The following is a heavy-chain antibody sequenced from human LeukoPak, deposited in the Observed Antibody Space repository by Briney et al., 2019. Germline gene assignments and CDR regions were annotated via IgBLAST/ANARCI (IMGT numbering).Heavy chain of an antibody. J-gene: IGHJ4*02. CDR2: IYSGGRR. V-gene: IGHV3-53*01. Sequence: ETLSLTCTVSGGSISSYYMSWVRQAPGKGLEWVSSIYSGGRRDYAVSVKGRFTISRDNFKNTLFLQMTSLRAEDTAVYYCARAKTWNYTPYYFDSWGQGTLVTVSS. CDR1: GGSISSYY. D-gene: IGHD1-7*01. CDR3: ARAKTWNYTPYYFDS.